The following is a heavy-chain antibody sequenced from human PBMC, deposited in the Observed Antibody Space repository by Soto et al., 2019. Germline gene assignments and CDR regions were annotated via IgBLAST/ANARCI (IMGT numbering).Heavy chain of an antibody. J-gene: IGHJ4*02. CDR2: ISFGSSEI. V-gene: IGHV3-30*01. CDR3: AIARVADSSLDH. CDR1: GFTFSNNA. Sequence: PGGSLRLSRVGSGFTFSNNAMHWVRQAPGKGLEWVAFISFGSSEIHYADSVKGRFTIPRDNPRNTLFLHVNSPRADDTAVYYCAIARVADSSLDHWGQGTLVTVSS. D-gene: IGHD3-3*01.